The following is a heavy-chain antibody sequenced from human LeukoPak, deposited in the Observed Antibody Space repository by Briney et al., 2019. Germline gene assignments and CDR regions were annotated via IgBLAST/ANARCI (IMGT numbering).Heavy chain of an antibody. V-gene: IGHV4-59*01. J-gene: IGHJ4*02. D-gene: IGHD6-19*01. CDR2: VNLSGST. Sequence: SETLSLTCTISGDSISTYYWSWIRQSPGKGLEWIGDVNLSGSTNYNPSLNYNPSLKSRVSISIDTSKNQFSLKLSSVTAADTAVYYCARGVWLARDYGGQGTLVTVSS. CDR1: GDSISTYY. CDR3: ARGVWLARDY.